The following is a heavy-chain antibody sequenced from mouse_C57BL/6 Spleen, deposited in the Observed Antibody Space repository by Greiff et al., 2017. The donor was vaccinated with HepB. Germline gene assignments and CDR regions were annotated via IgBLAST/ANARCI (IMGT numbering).Heavy chain of an antibody. CDR1: GFTFSSYA. CDR3: TRDPLSYDYDDYYAMDY. V-gene: IGHV5-9-1*02. J-gene: IGHJ4*01. CDR2: ISSGGDYI. D-gene: IGHD2-4*01. Sequence: EVKLVESGEGLVKPGGSLKLSCAASGFTFSSYAMSWVRQTPEKRLEWVAYISSGGDYIYYADTVKGRFTISRDNARNTLYLQMSSLKSEDTAMYYCTRDPLSYDYDDYYAMDYWGQGTSVTVSS.